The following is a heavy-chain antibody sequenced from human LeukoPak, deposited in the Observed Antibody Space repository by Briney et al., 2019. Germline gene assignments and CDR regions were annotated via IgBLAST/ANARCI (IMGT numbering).Heavy chain of an antibody. CDR3: AREVLGYCSGGSCYRPRFFFDY. J-gene: IGHJ4*02. CDR2: INHSGST. D-gene: IGHD2-15*01. V-gene: IGHV4-34*01. Sequence: GSLRLSCAASGFTFSSYSMTWIRQPPGKGLEWIGEINHSGSTNYNPSLKSRVAISVDTSKNQFSLKLSSVTAADTAVYYCAREVLGYCSGGSCYRPRFFFDYWGQGTLVTVSS. CDR1: GFTFSSYS.